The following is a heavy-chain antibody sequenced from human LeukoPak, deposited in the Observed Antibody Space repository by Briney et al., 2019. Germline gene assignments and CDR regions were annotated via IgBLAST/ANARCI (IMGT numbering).Heavy chain of an antibody. V-gene: IGHV3-23*01. CDR1: GFTFTNYA. CDR3: VKEVDDWPNNWFDP. Sequence: PGGSLRLSCAASGFTFTNYAMSWVRQAPGKGLEWVSAVSKNGDSTYYAHSVKGRFTISRDISRNTLFLQVNSLRAEDTAVYYCVKEVDDWPNNWFDPWGQGTLVTVSS. J-gene: IGHJ5*02. CDR2: VSKNGDST. D-gene: IGHD3-9*01.